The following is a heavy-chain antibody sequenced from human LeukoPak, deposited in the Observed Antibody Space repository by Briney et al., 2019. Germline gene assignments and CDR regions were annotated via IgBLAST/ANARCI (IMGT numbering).Heavy chain of an antibody. D-gene: IGHD1-26*01. V-gene: IGHV4-34*01. Sequence: PSETLSLTCAVYGGSFSGYYWSWIRQPPGKGLEWIGEINHSGSTNYNPSLKSRVTISVDTSKNQFSLKLSSVTAADTAVYYCARLRRPYSGSYYASEIFDYWGQGTLVTVSS. J-gene: IGHJ4*02. CDR1: GGSFSGYY. CDR3: ARLRRPYSGSYYASEIFDY. CDR2: INHSGST.